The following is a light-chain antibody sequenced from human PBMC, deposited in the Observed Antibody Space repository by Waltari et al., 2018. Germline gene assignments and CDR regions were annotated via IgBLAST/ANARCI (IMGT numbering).Light chain of an antibody. V-gene: IGLV2-23*01. CDR3: SSYAGGDTGV. CDR2: GGT. Sequence: QSALTQPATVSGSPGQSITISCTGTNNDVGSYDLVSWYQQHPGKAPNPVGYGGTKRPSVVFHRCPGTKAGNTASLTISGLQAEDEADYYCSSYAGGDTGVFGGGTKLTVL. CDR1: NNDVGSYDL. J-gene: IGLJ3*02.